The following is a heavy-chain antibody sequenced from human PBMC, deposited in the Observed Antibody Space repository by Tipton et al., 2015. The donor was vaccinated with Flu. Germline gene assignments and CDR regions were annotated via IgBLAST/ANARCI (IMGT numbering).Heavy chain of an antibody. CDR3: ARMGGRELDY. CDR1: GFTFDDYG. V-gene: IGHV3-20*01. D-gene: IGHD1-26*01. J-gene: IGHJ4*02. Sequence: SLRLSCAASGFTFDDYGMSWVRQAPGKGLAWVSGINWNGGSTGYADSVKGRFTISRDNAKNSLYLQMNSLRAEDTALYHCARMGGRELDYWGQGTLVTVSS. CDR2: INWNGGST.